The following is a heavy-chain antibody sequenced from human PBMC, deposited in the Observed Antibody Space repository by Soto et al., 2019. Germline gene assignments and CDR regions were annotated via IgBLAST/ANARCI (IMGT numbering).Heavy chain of an antibody. J-gene: IGHJ1*01. D-gene: IGHD3-9*01. CDR2: IIPILGIA. CDR3: ARDRTLLRYFDWLPPAEYFQH. Sequence: QVQLVQSGAEVKKPGSSVKVSCKASGGTFSSYTISWVRQAPGQGLEWKGRIIPILGIANYAQKFQGRVTITADKSTSTAYMELSSLRSEDTAVYYCARDRTLLRYFDWLPPAEYFQHWGQGTLVTVSS. V-gene: IGHV1-69*08. CDR1: GGTFSSYT.